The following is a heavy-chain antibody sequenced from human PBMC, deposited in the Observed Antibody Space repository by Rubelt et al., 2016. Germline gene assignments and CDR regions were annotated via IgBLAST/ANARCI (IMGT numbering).Heavy chain of an antibody. CDR2: ISSSSSYI. J-gene: IGHJ4*02. D-gene: IGHD1-7*01. V-gene: IGHV3-21*01. CDR1: GFTFTGYW. CDR3: ARRGTGTYGIDY. Sequence: EVQLVESGGGLVKPGGSLRLSCAASGFTFTGYWMHWVRQAPGKGLEWVSSISSSSSYIYYADSVQGRFTISRDNAKNSMYREMNSLRAEETAVYFGARRGTGTYGIDYWGQGTLVTVSS.